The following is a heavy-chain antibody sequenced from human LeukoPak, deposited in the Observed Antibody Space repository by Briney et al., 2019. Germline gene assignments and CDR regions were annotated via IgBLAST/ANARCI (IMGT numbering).Heavy chain of an antibody. CDR2: INSDGGTT. D-gene: IGHD5-12*01. J-gene: IGHJ4*02. Sequence: GGSLRLSCGASGFTFGTYWMHWVRQAPGKGLVWVSGINSDGGTTTYADSVKGRFTISRDNAKNSLYLQMNSLRAEDTAVYYCARVEASGYDYGAFDYWGQGTLVTVSS. V-gene: IGHV3-74*01. CDR1: GFTFGTYW. CDR3: ARVEASGYDYGAFDY.